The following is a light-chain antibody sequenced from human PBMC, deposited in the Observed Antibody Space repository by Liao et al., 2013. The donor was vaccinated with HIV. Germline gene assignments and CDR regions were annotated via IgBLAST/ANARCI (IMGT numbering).Light chain of an antibody. CDR1: NIGSKS. Sequence: SYVLTQPPSVSVAPGKTASITCGGNNIGSKSVHWYQQKAGQTPVLVIYYDSDRPSGIPERFSGSNSGNTATLTISRVEAGDEADYYCQVWDTSSDHVVFGGGTKLTVL. CDR2: YDS. J-gene: IGLJ2*01. V-gene: IGLV3-21*04. CDR3: QVWDTSSDHVV.